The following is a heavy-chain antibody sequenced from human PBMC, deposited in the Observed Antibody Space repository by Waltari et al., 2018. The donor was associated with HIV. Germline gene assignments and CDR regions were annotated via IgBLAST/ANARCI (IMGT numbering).Heavy chain of an antibody. CDR2: IYGSGGRA. J-gene: IGHJ4*02. V-gene: IGHV3-23*01. Sequence: EVQLLESGGDLVQHGGSLRLPCAGSGLTFTTYAMAWVRQAPGKGPEWVSGIYGSGGRAYYSDSVRGRFTISRDDSKNTLYLQMNSLRTEDAAVYYCAKGRLTTTSFDYWGQGTLVTVSS. D-gene: IGHD4-17*01. CDR1: GLTFTTYA. CDR3: AKGRLTTTSFDY.